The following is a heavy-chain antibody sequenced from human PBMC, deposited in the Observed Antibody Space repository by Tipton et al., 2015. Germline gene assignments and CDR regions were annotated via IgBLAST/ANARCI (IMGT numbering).Heavy chain of an antibody. J-gene: IGHJ6*02. CDR3: ARGHYVSRMDV. V-gene: IGHV4-4*02. CDR1: GGSISSSNW. CDR2: IQYSGGT. Sequence: TLSLTCAVSGGSISSSNWWSWVRQPPGKELQWIGYIQYSGGTNYNPSLESRVTMSRDTSKNQFSLKLTSVTAADTAVYYCARGHYVSRMDVWGQGTTVTVSS. D-gene: IGHD3-10*01.